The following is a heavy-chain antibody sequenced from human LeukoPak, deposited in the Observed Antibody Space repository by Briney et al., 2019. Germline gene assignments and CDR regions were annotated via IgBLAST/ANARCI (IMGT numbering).Heavy chain of an antibody. CDR3: AREYYYDSSGHRGFEY. J-gene: IGHJ4*02. V-gene: IGHV4-39*07. D-gene: IGHD3-22*01. Sequence: SETLSLTCIVSGGSISSSSYYWGWIRQPPGKGLEWIGSIYYGGNTYYNPSLKSRVTISVDTSKNQFSLQLNSVTPEDTAVYYCAREYYYDSSGHRGFEYWGQGTLVTVSS. CDR2: IYYGGNT. CDR1: GGSISSSSYY.